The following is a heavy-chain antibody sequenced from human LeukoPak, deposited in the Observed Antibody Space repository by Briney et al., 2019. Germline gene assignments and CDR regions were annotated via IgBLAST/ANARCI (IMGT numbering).Heavy chain of an antibody. V-gene: IGHV3-74*01. CDR1: GFTFNSYW. CDR3: ARVRITGRAFDI. D-gene: IGHD5-24*01. J-gene: IGHJ3*02. CDR2: INSDGSST. Sequence: GGSLRLSCAASGFTFNSYWMHWVRQAPGKGLVWVSRINSDGSSTSYADSVKGRFTISRDNAKNTLYLQMNSLRAEDTAVYYCARVRITGRAFDIWGQGTMVTVSS.